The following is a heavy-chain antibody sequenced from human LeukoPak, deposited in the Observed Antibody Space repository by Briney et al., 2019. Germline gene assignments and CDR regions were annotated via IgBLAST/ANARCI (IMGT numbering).Heavy chain of an antibody. CDR3: AELGITMVGGV. D-gene: IGHD3-10*02. J-gene: IGHJ6*04. CDR2: INTDGSST. CDR1: GFIFSSYW. V-gene: IGHV3-74*01. Sequence: HPGGSLRLSCAASGFIFSSYWMLWLRHAPGKGLVWVSRINTDGSSTSYADYVTGRFTISRDNAKNSLYLQMNSLRAEDTAVYYCAELGITMVGGVWGKGTTVTISS.